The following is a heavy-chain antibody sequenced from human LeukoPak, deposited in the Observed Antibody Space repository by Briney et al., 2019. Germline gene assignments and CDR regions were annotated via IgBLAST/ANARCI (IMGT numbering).Heavy chain of an antibody. V-gene: IGHV3-30*18. CDR3: AKGEQLVGYYYYGMDV. CDR2: ISYD. CDR1: GFTFSSYG. D-gene: IGHD6-13*01. J-gene: IGHJ6*02. Sequence: GGSLTLSRAASGFTFSSYGMHWARPPPGKGMEWVEVISYDADSEKGQFNISRENSKNTLYLQMHRLRGEDTAVYYCAKGEQLVGYYYYGMDVWGQGTTVTVSS.